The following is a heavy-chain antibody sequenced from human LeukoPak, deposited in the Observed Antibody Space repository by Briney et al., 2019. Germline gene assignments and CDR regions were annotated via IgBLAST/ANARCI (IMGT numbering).Heavy chain of an antibody. V-gene: IGHV3-30*02. D-gene: IGHD3-3*01. CDR3: AKAAHYDFWSGYDY. CDR2: IRYDGSNK. Sequence: GGFLRLSCAASGFTFSSYGMHWVRQAPGKGLEWVTFIRYDGSNKYYTDSVKARFTISRDNSKNTLYLQMNSLRAEDTAVYYCAKAAHYDFWSGYDYWGQGTVVTVSS. CDR1: GFTFSSYG. J-gene: IGHJ4*02.